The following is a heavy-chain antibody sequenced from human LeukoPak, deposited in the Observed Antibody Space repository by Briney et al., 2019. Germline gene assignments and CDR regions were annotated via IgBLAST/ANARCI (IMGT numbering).Heavy chain of an antibody. D-gene: IGHD3-9*01. Sequence: GGSLRLSCAASGFTFSSYGMHWVRQAPGKGLEWVAVISYDGSNKYYADSVKGRFTISRDNSKNTPYLQMNSLRAEDTAVYYCAKDPVENFDWFDGFDYWGQGTLVTVSS. J-gene: IGHJ4*02. V-gene: IGHV3-30*18. CDR2: ISYDGSNK. CDR3: AKDPVENFDWFDGFDY. CDR1: GFTFSSYG.